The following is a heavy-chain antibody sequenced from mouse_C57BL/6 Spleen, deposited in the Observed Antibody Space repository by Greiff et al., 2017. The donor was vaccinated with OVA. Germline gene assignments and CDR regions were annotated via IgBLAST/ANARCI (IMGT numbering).Heavy chain of an antibody. J-gene: IGHJ1*03. CDR1: GFTFSDYY. D-gene: IGHD1-1*01. Sequence: DVHLVESEGGLVQPGSSMKLSCTASGFTFSDYYMAWVRQVPEKGLEWVANINYDGSSTYYLDSLKSRFIISRDNAKNILYLQMSSLKSEDTATYYCAREDYYGSSRYFDVWGTGTTVTVSS. CDR3: AREDYYGSSRYFDV. V-gene: IGHV5-16*01. CDR2: INYDGSST.